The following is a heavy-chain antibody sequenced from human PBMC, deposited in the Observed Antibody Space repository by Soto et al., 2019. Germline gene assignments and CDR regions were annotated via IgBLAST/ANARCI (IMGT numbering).Heavy chain of an antibody. J-gene: IGHJ4*02. CDR1: GGSVSSGAHY. Sequence: TSETLSLTCTVSGGSVSSGAHYWSWIRQHPGKGLEWIGYIYYRGATYYNPSLRGRITISSDTSKNQFSLKLSSVTAADTAVYYCVREERIAAPQLDYWGQGIPVTVSS. CDR3: VREERIAAPQLDY. V-gene: IGHV4-30-4*01. D-gene: IGHD6-6*01. CDR2: IYYRGAT.